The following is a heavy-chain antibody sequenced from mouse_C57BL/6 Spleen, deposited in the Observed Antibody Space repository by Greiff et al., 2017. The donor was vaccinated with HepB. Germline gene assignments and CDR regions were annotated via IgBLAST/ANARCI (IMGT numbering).Heavy chain of an antibody. V-gene: IGHV7-1*01. CDR1: GFTFSDFY. CDR3: ARDDDYDGAWFAY. Sequence: EVKLMESGGGLVQSGRSLRLSCATSGFTFSDFYMEWVRQAPGKGLEWIAASRNKANDYTTEYSASVKGRFIVSRDTSQSILYLQMNALRAEDTAIYYCARDDDYDGAWFAYWGQGTLVTVSA. D-gene: IGHD2-4*01. J-gene: IGHJ3*01. CDR2: SRNKANDYTT.